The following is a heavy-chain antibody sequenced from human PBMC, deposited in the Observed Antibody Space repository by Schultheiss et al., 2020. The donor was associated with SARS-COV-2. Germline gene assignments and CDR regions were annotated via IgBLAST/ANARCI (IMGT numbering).Heavy chain of an antibody. J-gene: IGHJ2*01. Sequence: SETLSLTCAVYGGSFSGYYWSWIRQPPGKGLEWIGSIYYSGSTYYNPSLKSRVTISVDRSKNQFSLKLRSVTTADTAVYYCARVPYGYSSSWGWYFDLWGRGTLVTVSS. D-gene: IGHD6-13*01. CDR1: GGSFSGYY. V-gene: IGHV4-34*01. CDR2: IYYSGST. CDR3: ARVPYGYSSSWGWYFDL.